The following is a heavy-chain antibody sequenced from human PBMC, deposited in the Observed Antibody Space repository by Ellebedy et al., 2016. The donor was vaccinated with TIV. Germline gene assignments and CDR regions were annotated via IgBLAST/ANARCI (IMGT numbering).Heavy chain of an antibody. CDR2: MNGDGSVS. CDR3: ATAGQYRFDN. J-gene: IGHJ4*02. V-gene: IGHV3-74*01. Sequence: GESLKISXVGSGFSFSNSWIHWVRQAPGRGLVWVSRMNGDGSVSNYADSVKGRFTISRDNAQNTLYLQINSLRVEDTALYYCATAGQYRFDNWGRGTLVTVSS. CDR1: GFSFSNSW. D-gene: IGHD6-19*01.